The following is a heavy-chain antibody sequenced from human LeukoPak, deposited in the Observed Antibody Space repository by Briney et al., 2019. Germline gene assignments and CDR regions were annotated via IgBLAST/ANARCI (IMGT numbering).Heavy chain of an antibody. Sequence: SQTLSLTCTVSGGSISSGSYYWSWIRQPAGKGLEWIGRIYTSGSTNYNPSLKSRVTISVDTSKNQFSLKLSSVTAADTAVYYCARVFRGVPSITIFGVVHPPDAFDIWGQGTMVTVSS. CDR2: IYTSGST. V-gene: IGHV4-61*02. CDR1: GGSISSGSYY. D-gene: IGHD3-3*01. CDR3: ARVFRGVPSITIFGVVHPPDAFDI. J-gene: IGHJ3*02.